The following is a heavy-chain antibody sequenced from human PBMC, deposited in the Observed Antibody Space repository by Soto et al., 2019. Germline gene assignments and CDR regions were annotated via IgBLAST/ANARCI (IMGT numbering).Heavy chain of an antibody. CDR3: ARVGYCTNDVYSP. CDR1: GGSFSGYY. V-gene: IGHV4-34*01. D-gene: IGHD2-8*01. J-gene: IGHJ5*02. CDR2: INHSGST. Sequence: SETLSLTCAVYGGSFSGYYWSWIRQPPGKGLEWIGEINHSGSTNYNPSLKSRVTISVDTSKNQFSLKLSSVTAADTAVYYCARVGYCTNDVYSPWGQGTLVTVSS.